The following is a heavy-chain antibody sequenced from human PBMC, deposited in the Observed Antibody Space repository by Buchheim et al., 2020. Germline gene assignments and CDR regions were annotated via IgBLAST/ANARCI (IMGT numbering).Heavy chain of an antibody. Sequence: QVQLQESGPGLVKPSETLSLTCTVSGGSISSYYWSWIRQPPGKGLEWIGYIYYSGSTNYNPPLKSRVTISVDTSNNQFSLKLSSVTAADTAVYYCASSYYYDSSGYAHDAFDIWGQGT. CDR2: IYYSGST. J-gene: IGHJ3*02. CDR3: ASSYYYDSSGYAHDAFDI. V-gene: IGHV4-59*01. D-gene: IGHD3-22*01. CDR1: GGSISSYY.